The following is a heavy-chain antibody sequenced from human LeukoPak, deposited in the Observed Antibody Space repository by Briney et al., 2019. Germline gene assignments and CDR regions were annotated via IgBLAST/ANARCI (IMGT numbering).Heavy chain of an antibody. V-gene: IGHV3-21*01. D-gene: IGHD1-26*01. CDR2: ISSGSSFI. J-gene: IGHJ5*02. CDR1: GFTFSGYS. Sequence: PVGSLRLSCAASGFTFSGYSMNWVRQAPRKGLEWVSSISSGSSFIYYADSVKGRFTVSRDNAKNSLYLQMNSLRAEDTAVYYCTRDQGGERWFDPWGQGTLVTVSS. CDR3: TRDQGGERWFDP.